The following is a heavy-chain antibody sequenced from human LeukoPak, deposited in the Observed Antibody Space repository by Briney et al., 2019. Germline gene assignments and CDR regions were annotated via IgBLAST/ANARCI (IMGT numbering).Heavy chain of an antibody. CDR2: IYTSGST. Sequence: SETLSLTCTVSGNSISSYYWSWIRQPAGKGLEWIGRIYTSGSTNYNPSLKSRVTMSVDTSKNQFSLKLSSVTAADTAVYYCARARYYDSSGYYSTLGAFDIWGQGTMVTVSS. CDR1: GNSISSYY. D-gene: IGHD3-22*01. V-gene: IGHV4-4*07. CDR3: ARARYYDSSGYYSTLGAFDI. J-gene: IGHJ3*02.